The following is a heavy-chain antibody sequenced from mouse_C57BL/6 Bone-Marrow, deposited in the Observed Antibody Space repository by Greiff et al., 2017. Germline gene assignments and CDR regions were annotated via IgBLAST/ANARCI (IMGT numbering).Heavy chain of an antibody. CDR3: ARKEDDYPFDY. D-gene: IGHD2-4*01. V-gene: IGHV1-26*01. Sequence: EVKLQQSGPELVKPGASVKISCKASGYTFTDYYMNWVKQSHGKSLEWIGDINPNNGGTSYNQKFKGKATLTVDKSSSTAYMELRSLTSEDSAVYYCARKEDDYPFDYWGQGTTLTVSS. CDR1: GYTFTDYY. J-gene: IGHJ2*01. CDR2: INPNNGGT.